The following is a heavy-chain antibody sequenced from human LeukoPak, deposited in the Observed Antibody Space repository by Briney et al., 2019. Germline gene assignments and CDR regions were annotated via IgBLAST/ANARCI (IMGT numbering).Heavy chain of an antibody. Sequence: SETLSLTCTVSGGSISSYYWSWIRQPPGKGLEWIGEINHSGSTNYNPSLKSRVTISVDTSKNQFSLKLSSVTAADTAVYYCARGSLTMVRGVKLSWFDPWGQGTLVTVSS. J-gene: IGHJ5*02. V-gene: IGHV4-34*01. D-gene: IGHD3-10*01. CDR1: GGSISSYY. CDR3: ARGSLTMVRGVKLSWFDP. CDR2: INHSGST.